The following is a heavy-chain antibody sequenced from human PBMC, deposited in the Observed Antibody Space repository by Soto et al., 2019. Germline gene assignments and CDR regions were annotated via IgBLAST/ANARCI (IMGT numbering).Heavy chain of an antibody. J-gene: IGHJ4*02. Sequence: QVQLVESGGGVVQPGRSLRLSCAASGFTFSSYGMHWVRQAPGKGLEWVAVISYDGSNKYYADSVKGRFTISRDNSKNTLYLQMNRLRAEDTSVYYCAKDSWRVYPGDILTGYYSRGYCFDYWGQGTLVTVSS. CDR3: AKDSWRVYPGDILTGYYSRGYCFDY. CDR1: GFTFSSYG. CDR2: ISYDGSNK. V-gene: IGHV3-30*18. D-gene: IGHD3-9*01.